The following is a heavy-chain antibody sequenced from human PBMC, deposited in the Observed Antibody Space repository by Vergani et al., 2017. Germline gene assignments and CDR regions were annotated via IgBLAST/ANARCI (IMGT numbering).Heavy chain of an antibody. CDR2: IYHSGST. D-gene: IGHD3-22*01. J-gene: IGHJ3*02. V-gene: IGHV4-30-2*01. CDR3: ARVGDYYDSSGYYGYAFDI. CDR1: GGSISSGGYS. Sequence: QLQLQESGSGLVKPSQTLSLTCAVSGGSISSGGYSWSWIRQPPGKGLEWIGYIYHSGSTYYNPSLKSRVTISVDRSKNQFYLKLRSVTAADTAVYYCARVGDYYDSSGYYGYAFDIWGQGTMVTVSS.